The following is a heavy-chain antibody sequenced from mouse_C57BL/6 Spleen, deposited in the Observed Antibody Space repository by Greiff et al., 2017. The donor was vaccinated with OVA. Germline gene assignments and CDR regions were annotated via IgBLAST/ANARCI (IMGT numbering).Heavy chain of an antibody. CDR3: ASKTAPNFDY. V-gene: IGHV1-50*01. CDR1: GYTFTSYW. D-gene: IGHD3-2*01. J-gene: IGHJ2*01. CDR2: IDPSDSYT. Sequence: QVQLQQPGAELVKPGASVKLSCKASGYTFTSYWMQWVKQRPGQGLEWIEEIDPSDSYTNYNQKFKGKATLTVDTSSSTAYMQLSSLTSEDSAVYYCASKTAPNFDYWGQGTTLTVSS.